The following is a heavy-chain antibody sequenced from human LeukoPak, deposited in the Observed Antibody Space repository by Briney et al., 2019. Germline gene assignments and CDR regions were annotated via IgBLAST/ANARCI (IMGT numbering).Heavy chain of an antibody. J-gene: IGHJ4*02. D-gene: IGHD4-23*01. CDR2: ISSSSGTI. CDR3: ARDPPHGGKKPLPDY. Sequence: QSGGSLRLSCAASGFTFSRFSMNWVRQAPGKGLEWVSYISSSSGTIYNADSVKGRFTISRDNAKNSLYLQMNSLRAEDTAVYYCARDPPHGGKKPLPDYWGQGTLVTVSS. V-gene: IGHV3-48*04. CDR1: GFTFSRFS.